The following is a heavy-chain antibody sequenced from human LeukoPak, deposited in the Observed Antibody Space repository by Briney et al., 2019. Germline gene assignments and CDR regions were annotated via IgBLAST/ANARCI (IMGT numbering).Heavy chain of an antibody. J-gene: IGHJ6*02. CDR2: IHYSGST. Sequence: SETLSLTCSVSGGSISSHYWNWIPPPPGKGLEWVGYIHYSGSTNYNPSLNSRVTISIDMSHNQFSLNLTSVTAADTAVYYCARDFVGLKADGMDVWGQGTTVTVSS. CDR3: ARDFVGLKADGMDV. D-gene: IGHD3-3*01. CDR1: GGSISSHY. V-gene: IGHV4-59*11.